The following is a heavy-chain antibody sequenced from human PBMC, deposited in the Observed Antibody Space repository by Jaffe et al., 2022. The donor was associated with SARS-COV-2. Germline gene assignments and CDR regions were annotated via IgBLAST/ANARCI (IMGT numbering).Heavy chain of an antibody. V-gene: IGHV3-15*01. D-gene: IGHD4-4*01. CDR3: TTDQEGLYSNYPQFDY. J-gene: IGHJ4*02. CDR1: GFTFSNAW. CDR2: IKSKTDGGTT. Sequence: EVQLVESGGGLVKPGGSLRLSCAASGFTFSNAWMSWVRQAPGKGLEWVGRIKSKTDGGTTDYAAPVKGRFTISRDDSKNTLYLQMNSLKTEDTAVYYCTTDQEGLYSNYPQFDYWGQGTLVTVSS.